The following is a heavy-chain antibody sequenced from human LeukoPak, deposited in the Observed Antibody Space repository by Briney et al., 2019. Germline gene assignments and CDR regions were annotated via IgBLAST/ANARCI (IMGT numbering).Heavy chain of an antibody. CDR1: GFTFSSYS. CDR3: AKSEQMAKFDY. V-gene: IGHV3-23*01. Sequence: GGSLRLSCAVSGFTFSSYSMSWVRQAPGKGLEWVSSISGTGGRAYYADSVKGRFTISRDNSKNTLYLQMDSLRDDDTAIYYCAKSEQMAKFDYWGQGTLVTVSS. D-gene: IGHD5-24*01. CDR2: ISGTGGRA. J-gene: IGHJ4*02.